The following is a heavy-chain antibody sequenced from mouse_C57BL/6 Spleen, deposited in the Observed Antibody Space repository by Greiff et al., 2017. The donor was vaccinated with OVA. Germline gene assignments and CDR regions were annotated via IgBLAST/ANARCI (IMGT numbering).Heavy chain of an antibody. D-gene: IGHD1-1*01. J-gene: IGHJ4*01. Sequence: QVQLQQPGAELVKPGASVKLSCKASGYTFTSYWMHWVKQRPGQGLEWIGNINPSNGGTNYNEKFKSKATLTVDKSSSTAYMQLGSLTSEDSAVYYCARTHYYGSLYYAMDYWGQGTSVTVSS. V-gene: IGHV1-53*01. CDR1: GYTFTSYW. CDR3: ARTHYYGSLYYAMDY. CDR2: INPSNGGT.